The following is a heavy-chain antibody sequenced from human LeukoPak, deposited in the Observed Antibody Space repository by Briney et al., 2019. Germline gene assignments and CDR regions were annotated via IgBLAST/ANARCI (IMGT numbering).Heavy chain of an antibody. CDR2: INQSGST. V-gene: IGHV4-34*01. J-gene: IGHJ5*02. CDR1: GGSFSSYY. D-gene: IGHD5-12*01. CDR3: ARPGYSDNDPQGNWFDP. Sequence: SETLSLTCAVYGGSFSSYYWGWIRQPPEKGLEWIGEINQSGSTNYNPSLKSRVTISVDTSKNQFSLKLSSVTAADTGVYYCARPGYSDNDPQGNWFDPWGQGTLVTVSS.